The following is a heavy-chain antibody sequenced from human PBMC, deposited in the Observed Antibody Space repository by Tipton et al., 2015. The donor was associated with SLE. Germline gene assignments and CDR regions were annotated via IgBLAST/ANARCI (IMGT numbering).Heavy chain of an antibody. CDR2: IYYSGST. V-gene: IGHV4-61*01. J-gene: IGHJ4*02. D-gene: IGHD5-24*01. CDR3: AREVGSGYNLYFDY. Sequence: TLSLTCIVSGDSISSTSYYWGWIRQPPGKGLEWIGYIYYSGSTNYNPSLNSRVTISADTSKNQFSLKVNSVTAADTAVYYCAREVGSGYNLYFDYWGQGILVTVSS. CDR1: GDSISSTSYY.